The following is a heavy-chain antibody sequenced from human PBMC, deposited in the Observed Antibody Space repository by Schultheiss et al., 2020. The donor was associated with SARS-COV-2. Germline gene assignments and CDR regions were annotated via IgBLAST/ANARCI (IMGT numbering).Heavy chain of an antibody. CDR1: GFTFSSYG. D-gene: IGHD6-13*01. CDR3: ARGYSSSWGRKNYFDY. J-gene: IGHJ4*02. CDR2: IWYDGSNK. Sequence: GGSLRLSCAASGFTFSSYGMHWVRQAPGKGLEWVAVIWYDGSNKYYADSVKGRFTISRDNAKNSLYLQMNSLRAEDTAVYYCARGYSSSWGRKNYFDYWGQGTLVTVSS. V-gene: IGHV3-33*08.